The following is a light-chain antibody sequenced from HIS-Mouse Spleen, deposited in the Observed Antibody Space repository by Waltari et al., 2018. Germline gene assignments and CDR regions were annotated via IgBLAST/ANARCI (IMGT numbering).Light chain of an antibody. CDR1: ALPKKY. Sequence: SYELTQPPSVSVSPGQTARITCSGDALPKKYAYWYQQKPGQAPVLVIYKDNKRPSGIPERFSGSSSGITVTLTISGVQAEDEADYYCQSADSSGTWVFGGGTKLTVL. CDR2: KDN. J-gene: IGLJ3*02. V-gene: IGLV3-25*03. CDR3: QSADSSGTWV.